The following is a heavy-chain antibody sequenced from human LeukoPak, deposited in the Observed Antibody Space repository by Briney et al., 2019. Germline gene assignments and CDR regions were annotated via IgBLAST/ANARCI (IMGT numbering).Heavy chain of an antibody. CDR3: ARDRSGYGAFDI. J-gene: IGHJ3*02. CDR1: GGSISSADHY. V-gene: IGHV4-30-4*08. Sequence: PSETLSLTCTVSGGSISSADHYWTWIRQAPGKGLEWIGYIYYTGSTYYSPSLKSRITISVDTSKNQFSLKLSSVTAADTAVYYCARDRSGYGAFDIWGQGTMITVSS. CDR2: IYYTGST. D-gene: IGHD3-22*01.